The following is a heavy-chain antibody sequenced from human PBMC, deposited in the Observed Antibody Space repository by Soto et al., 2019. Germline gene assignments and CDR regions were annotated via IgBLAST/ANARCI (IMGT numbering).Heavy chain of an antibody. CDR1: GYTFSRYG. V-gene: IGHV1-18*01. Sequence: QGQLVQSGGEVKKSGASVKVSCKASGYTFSRYGISWVRQAPGQGLEWMGWISGYNGDTNYAQKFQGRVTMTIDTSTTTADMELRSLTSDDTAVYYCAKNGQPPYYYYGLDVWGQGTTVTVSS. J-gene: IGHJ6*02. CDR3: AKNGQPPYYYYGLDV. D-gene: IGHD2-8*01. CDR2: ISGYNGDT.